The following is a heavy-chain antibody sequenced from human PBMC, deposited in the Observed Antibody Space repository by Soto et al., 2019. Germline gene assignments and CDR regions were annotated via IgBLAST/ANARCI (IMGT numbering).Heavy chain of an antibody. CDR2: TACTGYT. CDR1: GGTVTSYH. Sequence: SETLSLTCVVSGGTVTSYHMRWIRQFPGKGLEWIAYTACTGYTNYNPSLKSRVTISTDTTKNQLPLNLTSMTATDTAAYYCWRDRHARFTHYFVPWDHWTLVTVSS. CDR3: WRDRHARFTHYFVP. V-gene: IGHV4-59*02. D-gene: IGHD1-26*01. J-gene: IGHJ5*02.